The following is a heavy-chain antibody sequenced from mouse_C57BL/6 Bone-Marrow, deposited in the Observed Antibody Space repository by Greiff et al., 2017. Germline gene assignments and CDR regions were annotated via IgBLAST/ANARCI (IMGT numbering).Heavy chain of an antibody. Sequence: EVQLQQSGPVLVKPGASVKMSCKASGYTFTDYYMNWVKQSHGKSLEWIGVINPYNGGTSYNQKFKGKATLTVDKSSSTAYMELNSLTSEDSAVYYCARRWLLPDYWGQGTTLTVSS. CDR2: INPYNGGT. V-gene: IGHV1-19*01. D-gene: IGHD2-3*01. J-gene: IGHJ2*01. CDR1: GYTFTDYY. CDR3: ARRWLLPDY.